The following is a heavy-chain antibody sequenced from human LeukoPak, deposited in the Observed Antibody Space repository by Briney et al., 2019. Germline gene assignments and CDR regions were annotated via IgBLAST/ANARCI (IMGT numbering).Heavy chain of an antibody. D-gene: IGHD1-1*01. CDR1: GFTFGDYA. V-gene: IGHV3-49*04. Sequence: PGGSLRLSCTASGFTFGDYAMTWVRQAPGKGLEWVGFIRSKTYGGTTEYAASVKGRFTISRDDSKSIAYLQMNSLKTEDTAVYYCTRGLEDDYWGQGTLVTVSS. CDR3: TRGLEDDY. J-gene: IGHJ4*02. CDR2: IRSKTYGGTT.